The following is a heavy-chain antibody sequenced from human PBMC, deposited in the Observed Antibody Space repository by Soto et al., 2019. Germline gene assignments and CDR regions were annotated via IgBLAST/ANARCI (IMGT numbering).Heavy chain of an antibody. V-gene: IGHV3-30*18. CDR3: AKDGLGAQNYYYGMDV. CDR2: ISYDGSNK. D-gene: IGHD3-3*01. Sequence: QVQLVESGGGVVQPGRSLRLSCAASGFTFSSYGMHWVRQAPGKGLEWVAVISYDGSNKYYADSVKGRFTISRDNSKNTLYLQMNSLRAEDTAVYYCAKDGLGAQNYYYGMDVWGQGTTVTVSS. J-gene: IGHJ6*02. CDR1: GFTFSSYG.